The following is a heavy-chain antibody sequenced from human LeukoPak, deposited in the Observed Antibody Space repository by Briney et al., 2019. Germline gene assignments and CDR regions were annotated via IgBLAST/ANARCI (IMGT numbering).Heavy chain of an antibody. CDR3: AREPRSNYGDYGKFDY. V-gene: IGHV1-69*06. Sequence: ASVKVSCKASGGTFSSYAISWVRQAPGQGLEWMGGIIPIFGTANYAQKFQGRVTITADKSTSTAYMELSSPRSEDTAVYYCAREPRSNYGDYGKFDYWGQGTLVTVSS. CDR2: IIPIFGTA. CDR1: GGTFSSYA. D-gene: IGHD4-17*01. J-gene: IGHJ4*02.